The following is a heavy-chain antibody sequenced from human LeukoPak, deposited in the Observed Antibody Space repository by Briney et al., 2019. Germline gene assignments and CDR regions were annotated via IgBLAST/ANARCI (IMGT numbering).Heavy chain of an antibody. V-gene: IGHV3-33*06. D-gene: IGHD3-10*01. Sequence: QPGRSLRLSCAASGFTFSSYGMHWVRQAPGKGLEWVAVIWYDGSNKYYADSVKGRFTISRDNSKTTLYLQMNSLRAEDTAVYYCAKVMVGGDYFDYWGQGTLSPSPQ. J-gene: IGHJ4*02. CDR1: GFTFSSYG. CDR2: IWYDGSNK. CDR3: AKVMVGGDYFDY.